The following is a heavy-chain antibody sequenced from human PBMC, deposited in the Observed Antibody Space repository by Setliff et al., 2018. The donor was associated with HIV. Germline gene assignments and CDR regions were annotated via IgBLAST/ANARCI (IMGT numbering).Heavy chain of an antibody. Sequence: PSETLSLTCAVSGGSISSGSHYWSWIRQPAGKGLEWIGQIYASGNTNYNPSLKSRVTMSVDTSKNQLSLELTSVTAADTGVYYCTGVAPSGYNNGWYVGFLDSWGQGTLVTVSS. V-gene: IGHV4-61*09. D-gene: IGHD6-19*01. J-gene: IGHJ4*02. CDR3: TGVAPSGYNNGWYVGFLDS. CDR2: IYASGNT. CDR1: GGSISSGSHY.